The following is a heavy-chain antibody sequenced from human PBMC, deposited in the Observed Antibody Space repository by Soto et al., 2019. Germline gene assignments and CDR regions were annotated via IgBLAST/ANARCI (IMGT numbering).Heavy chain of an antibody. D-gene: IGHD2-2*01. CDR3: ARDGLAYQLLPAWFDP. CDR2: ISYDGTNK. Sequence: QVQLVESGGGVVQPGRSLRLSCAASGFTFSTYAMHWVRQAPGKGLEWVAVISYDGTNKYYAHSVKGRFTISRDNSKNTLDLQMNSLRPEDTAMYYWARDGLAYQLLPAWFDPWGQGTLVTVSS. V-gene: IGHV3-30-3*01. J-gene: IGHJ5*02. CDR1: GFTFSTYA.